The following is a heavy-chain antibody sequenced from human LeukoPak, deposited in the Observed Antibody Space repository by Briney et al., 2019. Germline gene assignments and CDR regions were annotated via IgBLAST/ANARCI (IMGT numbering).Heavy chain of an antibody. J-gene: IGHJ6*02. CDR2: IYHSGST. CDR1: GYSISSGYY. D-gene: IGHD2-2*01. V-gene: IGHV4-38-2*02. Sequence: PSETLSLTCTVSGYSISSGYYWGWIRQPPGKGLEWIGSIYHSGSTYYNPSLKSRVTISVDTSKNQFSLKLSSVTAADTAVYYCARDTNRMDVWGQGTTVTVSS. CDR3: ARDTNRMDV.